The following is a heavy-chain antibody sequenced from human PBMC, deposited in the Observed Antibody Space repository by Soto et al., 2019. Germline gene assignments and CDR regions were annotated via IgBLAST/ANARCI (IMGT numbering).Heavy chain of an antibody. CDR2: IKQDGSEK. D-gene: IGHD2-2*01. J-gene: IGHJ6*03. CDR3: ASGGAAMHYYYYMDV. Sequence: GGSLRLSCAASGFTFSSYWMSWVRQAPGKGLEWVANIKQDGSEKYYGDSVKGRFTISRDNAKNSLYLQMNSLRAEDTAVYYCASGGAAMHYYYYMDVWGKGTTVTVSS. V-gene: IGHV3-7*01. CDR1: GFTFSSYW.